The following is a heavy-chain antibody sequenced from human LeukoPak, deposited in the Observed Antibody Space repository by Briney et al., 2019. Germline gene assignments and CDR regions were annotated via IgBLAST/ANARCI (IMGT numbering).Heavy chain of an antibody. V-gene: IGHV3-74*01. CDR3: ARVLWFGTTYYFDY. D-gene: IGHD3-10*01. CDR1: GFSFTTYW. Sequence: PGGSLRLSCAASGFSFTTYWMHWVRQAPGKGLVWVSRLNSDGTFPNYVDSVEGRFTISRDNAKNSLYLQMNSLRAEDTALYYCARVLWFGTTYYFDYWGQGTLATVSS. J-gene: IGHJ4*02. CDR2: LNSDGTFP.